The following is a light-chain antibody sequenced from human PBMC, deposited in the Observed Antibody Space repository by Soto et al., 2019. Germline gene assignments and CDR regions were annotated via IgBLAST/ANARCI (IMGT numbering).Light chain of an antibody. CDR1: TGAVTSGCY. J-gene: IGLJ2*01. V-gene: IGLV7-43*01. CDR3: LLYYGGAVV. Sequence: QAVVTQEPSLTVSPGGTVTLTCASSTGAVTSGCYPNWFQQKPGQAPGALIYSTSNKHSWTPARFSGSLLGGKAALTLSGVQPEDEAEYYCLLYYGGAVVFGGGTKLTVL. CDR2: STS.